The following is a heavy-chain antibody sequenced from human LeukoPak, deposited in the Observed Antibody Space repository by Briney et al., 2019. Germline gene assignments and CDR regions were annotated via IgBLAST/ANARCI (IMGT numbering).Heavy chain of an antibody. Sequence: SETLSLTCTVSGGSISSSSYYWGWIRQPPGKGLEWIGSIYYSGSTYYNPSLKSRVTISVDTSKNQFSLKLSSVTAADTAVYYCARFSRGYGDYDFDYWGQGTLVTVSS. J-gene: IGHJ4*02. V-gene: IGHV4-39*07. CDR2: IYYSGST. CDR3: ARFSRGYGDYDFDY. CDR1: GGSISSSSYY. D-gene: IGHD4-17*01.